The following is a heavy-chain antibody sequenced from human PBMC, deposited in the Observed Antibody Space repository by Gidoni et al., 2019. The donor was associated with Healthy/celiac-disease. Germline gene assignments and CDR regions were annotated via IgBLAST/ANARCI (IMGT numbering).Heavy chain of an antibody. D-gene: IGHD3-3*01. J-gene: IGHJ6*03. CDR3: ARLVGGLYYYYMDV. CDR2: IYYSGST. CDR1: GGSISSSSYY. V-gene: IGHV4-39*01. Sequence: QLQLQESGPGLVKPSETLSLTCTVSGGSISSSSYYWGWIRQPPGKGLEWIGSIYYSGSTYYNPSLKSRVTISVDTSKNQFSLKLSSVTAADTAVYYCARLVGGLYYYYMDVWGKGTTVTVSS.